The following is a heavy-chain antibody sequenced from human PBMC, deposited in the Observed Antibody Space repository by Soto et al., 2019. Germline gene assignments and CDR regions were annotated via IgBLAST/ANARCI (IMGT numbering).Heavy chain of an antibody. CDR3: ARGGEPAAANDRNYFDY. V-gene: IGHV1-3*01. CDR2: INAGNGNT. D-gene: IGHD2-2*01. Sequence: QVQLVQSGAEVKKPGASVKVSCKASGYTFTKYAMHWVRQAPGQRLEWMGWINAGNGNTKHSQKFQGRVTITGDTSASTAYMELCSLRSEDTAMYYCARGGEPAAANDRNYFDYWGQGTLVTVSS. CDR1: GYTFTKYA. J-gene: IGHJ4*02.